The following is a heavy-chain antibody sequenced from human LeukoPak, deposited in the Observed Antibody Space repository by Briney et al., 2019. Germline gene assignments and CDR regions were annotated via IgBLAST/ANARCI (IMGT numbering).Heavy chain of an antibody. V-gene: IGHV4-30-4*01. Sequence: SETLSLTCTVSGGSISSGDYYWSWLRQPPGKGLEWIGYICYSGSTYYNPSLKSRITMSVDTSKNQFSLKLSSVTAADTAVYYCARERSGSYSGFDYWGQGTLVTVSS. J-gene: IGHJ4*02. CDR3: ARERSGSYSGFDY. D-gene: IGHD1-26*01. CDR1: GGSISSGDYY. CDR2: ICYSGST.